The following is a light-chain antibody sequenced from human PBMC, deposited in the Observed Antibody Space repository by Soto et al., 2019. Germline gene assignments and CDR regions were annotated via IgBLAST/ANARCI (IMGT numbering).Light chain of an antibody. CDR3: SSYTSLNSRV. CDR1: SSNIGSNY. CDR2: RNN. Sequence: QAVVTQPPSASGTPGQRVTISCSGSSSNIGSNYVYWYQQLPGTAPKLLIYRNNQRPSGVPDRFSGSKSGTSASLAISGLRSEDEADYHCSSYTSLNSRVFGTGTKLTVL. V-gene: IGLV1-47*01. J-gene: IGLJ1*01.